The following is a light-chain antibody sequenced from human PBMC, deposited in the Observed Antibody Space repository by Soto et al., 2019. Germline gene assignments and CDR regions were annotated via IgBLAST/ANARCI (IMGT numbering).Light chain of an antibody. CDR3: NSYTGRKYV. V-gene: IGLV2-8*01. CDR1: SSDVGAYKF. CDR2: EVS. Sequence: QSALTQPPSASGSPGQSVTISCTGTSSDVGAYKFVSWYQQHPGKAPKLIIYEVSERPLGVPDRFSGSKSGNTAYLTVSGLPLEDAADTYCNSYTGRKYVFGTGTKVTVL. J-gene: IGLJ1*01.